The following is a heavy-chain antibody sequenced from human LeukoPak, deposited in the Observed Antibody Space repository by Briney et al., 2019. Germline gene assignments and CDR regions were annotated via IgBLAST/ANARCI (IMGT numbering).Heavy chain of an antibody. CDR3: ARDRLCSSTSCYKNWFDP. V-gene: IGHV1-2*02. J-gene: IGHJ5*02. Sequence: GASVKVSCKASGYTFTGYYMHWVRQAPGQGLEWMGWINPNRGGTNYAQKFQGRVTMTRDTSISTAYMELSRLRSDDTAVYYCARDRLCSSTSCYKNWFDPWGQGTLVTVSS. CDR1: GYTFTGYY. CDR2: INPNRGGT. D-gene: IGHD2-2*02.